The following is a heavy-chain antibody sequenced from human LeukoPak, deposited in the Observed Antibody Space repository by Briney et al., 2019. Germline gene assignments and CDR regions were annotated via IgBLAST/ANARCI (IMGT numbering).Heavy chain of an antibody. Sequence: GGSLRLSCAASGFTFSDYYMSWIRQAPGKGLEWVSYISSSGSTIYYADSVKGRFTISRDNAKNSLYLQMNSLRAEDTAIYYCARPLRESGYFYFDYWGQGTLVTVSS. V-gene: IGHV3-11*04. J-gene: IGHJ4*02. CDR1: GFTFSDYY. D-gene: IGHD3-3*01. CDR2: ISSSGSTI. CDR3: ARPLRESGYFYFDY.